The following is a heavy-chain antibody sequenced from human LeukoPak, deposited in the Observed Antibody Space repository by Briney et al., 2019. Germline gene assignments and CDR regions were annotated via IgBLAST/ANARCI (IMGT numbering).Heavy chain of an antibody. V-gene: IGHV4-34*01. CDR3: ARGLRMPRRRGYSYVPPSNVALDV. D-gene: IGHD5-18*01. Sequence: SETLSLTCAVSGGYFSGYYWNWVRQPPGKGLEWIGEVHHNGSTNYISSLKSRVTISVDMSNNQFSLRLASVTAADTAVYYCARGLRMPRRRGYSYVPPSNVALDVWGQGTAVTVSS. CDR2: VHHNGST. CDR1: GGYFSGYY. J-gene: IGHJ6*02.